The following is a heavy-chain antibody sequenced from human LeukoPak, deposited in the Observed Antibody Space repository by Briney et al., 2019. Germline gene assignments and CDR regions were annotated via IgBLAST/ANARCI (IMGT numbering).Heavy chain of an antibody. D-gene: IGHD2-21*02. CDR3: AKDPRGDLWFDY. J-gene: IGHJ4*02. Sequence: GGSLRLSCAASGFTFSSYAMSWVRQAPGKGLEWVSAISGSGGSTYYADSVKGRFTISRDNSKNALYLQMNSLRAEDTAVYYCAKDPRGDLWFDYWGQGTLVTVSS. CDR1: GFTFSSYA. CDR2: ISGSGGST. V-gene: IGHV3-23*01.